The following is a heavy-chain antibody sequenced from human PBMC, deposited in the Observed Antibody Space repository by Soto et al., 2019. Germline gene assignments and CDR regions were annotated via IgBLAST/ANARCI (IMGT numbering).Heavy chain of an antibody. CDR2: IWFDGSDK. D-gene: IGHD2-15*01. Sequence: GGSLRLSCAASGFTFSSYGMHLVRQSPGKGLEWVALIWFDGSDKYYTESVKGRFTISRDNSKSTLYLQMNSLRAEDTAVYYCARLYCSASSGYSVGAFDIRGTGTMVTV. V-gene: IGHV3-33*01. J-gene: IGHJ3*02. CDR1: GFTFSSYG. CDR3: ARLYCSASSGYSVGAFDI.